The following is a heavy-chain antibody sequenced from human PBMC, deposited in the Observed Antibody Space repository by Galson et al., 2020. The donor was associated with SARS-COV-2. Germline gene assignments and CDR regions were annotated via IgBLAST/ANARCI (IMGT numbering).Heavy chain of an antibody. D-gene: IGHD3-10*01. CDR2: ISGSGSDV. CDR3: ARDYYYGSGRHPTAYYGMDV. J-gene: IGHJ6*02. CDR1: GFSSSAYA. Sequence: GESLKISCAASGFSSSAYAMTWVRQATGKGLEWVSSISGSGSDVFYVDSVKGRFTISRDNSKNTVYLQVNSLRVEDTAIYYCARDYYYGSGRHPTAYYGMDVWGQGTTVTVSS. V-gene: IGHV3-23*01.